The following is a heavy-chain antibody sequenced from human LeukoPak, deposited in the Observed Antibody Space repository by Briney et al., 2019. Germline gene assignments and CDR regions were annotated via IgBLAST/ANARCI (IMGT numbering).Heavy chain of an antibody. J-gene: IGHJ3*01. V-gene: IGHV3-48*02. D-gene: IGHD2-8*01. CDR1: GFSFGTYN. CDR2: ISLSSTTI. CDR3: ARVYATSRYDAFDV. Sequence: GGSLRPSCAASGFSFGTYNMNWVRQAPGKGLEWISYISLSSTTIHYADSVKGRFTISRDNAKNSLYLQINSPRNAATALYFCARVYATSRYDAFDVWGQGTLVTVSS.